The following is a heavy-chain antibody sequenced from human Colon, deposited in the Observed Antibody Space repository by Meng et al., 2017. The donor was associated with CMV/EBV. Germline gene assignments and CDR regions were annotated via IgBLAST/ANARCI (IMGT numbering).Heavy chain of an antibody. J-gene: IGHJ4*02. Sequence: SVTVSCEASGYGFTDYYIHWVRRAPGQGLEWMGWINPESGGTNFSQSLQGRVTMTRDTSISTAYMELTRLRSDASAVYYCARDGGVVVPAPGVLPGYCSGGPCYPPLDFDSWGQGTLVTVSS. CDR2: INPESGGT. V-gene: IGHV1-2*02. CDR1: GYGFTDYY. CDR3: ARDGGVVVPAPGVLPGYCSGGPCYPPLDFDS. D-gene: IGHD2-15*01.